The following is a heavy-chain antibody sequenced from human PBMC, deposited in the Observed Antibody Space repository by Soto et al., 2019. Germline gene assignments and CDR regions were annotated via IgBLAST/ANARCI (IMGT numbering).Heavy chain of an antibody. CDR3: AKDLRIGSSWYVDY. CDR2: ISGSGGST. Sequence: PGGSLRLSCAASGFTFSSYAMSWVRQAPGKGLEWVSAISGSGGSTYYADSVKGRFTISRDNSKNTLYLQMNSLRAEDTAVYYCAKDLRIGSSWYVDYWGQGTLVTVSS. V-gene: IGHV3-23*01. CDR1: GFTFSSYA. J-gene: IGHJ4*02. D-gene: IGHD6-13*01.